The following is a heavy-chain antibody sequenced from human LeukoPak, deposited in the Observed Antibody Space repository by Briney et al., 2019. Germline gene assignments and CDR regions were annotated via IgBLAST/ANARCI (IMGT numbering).Heavy chain of an antibody. CDR2: INGSGGDT. CDR3: AKKGATTGDFDY. J-gene: IGHJ4*02. V-gene: IGHV3-23*01. Sequence: GGSLRLSCAASGFTFSSYVMSWVRQAPGKGPEWVSAINGSGGDTYYADSVKGRFTISRDNSKNTLYLQMNSLRAEDTAVYYCAKKGATTGDFDYWGQGTLVTVSS. D-gene: IGHD1-26*01. CDR1: GFTFSSYV.